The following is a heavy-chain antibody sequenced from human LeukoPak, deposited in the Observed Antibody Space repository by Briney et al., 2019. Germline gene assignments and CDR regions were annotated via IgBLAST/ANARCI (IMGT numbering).Heavy chain of an antibody. D-gene: IGHD4-23*01. CDR2: TNPNSGGT. Sequence: ASVKVSCKASGYTFTDHYMHWVRQAPGQGLEWVGWTNPNSGGTNYAQKFQGRVTMTRDTSINTAYMEVSRLRSDDTAVYYCASIGGTSLEYWGQGTLVTVSS. J-gene: IGHJ4*02. CDR1: GYTFTDHY. CDR3: ASIGGTSLEY. V-gene: IGHV1-2*02.